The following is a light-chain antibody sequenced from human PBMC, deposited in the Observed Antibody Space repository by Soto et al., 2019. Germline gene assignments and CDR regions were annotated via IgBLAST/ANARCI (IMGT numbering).Light chain of an antibody. CDR2: DVN. CDR3: TSWTTSTTMI. Sequence: QSALTQPASVSGSPGQSITISCTGTSSDIGAYNVVSWYQQHPGKAPKLMLYDVNIRPSGVSNRFSGSKSGNTASLTIFGLQAEDEADYYCTSWTTSTTMIFGGGTKVTVL. CDR1: SSDIGAYNV. V-gene: IGLV2-14*03. J-gene: IGLJ2*01.